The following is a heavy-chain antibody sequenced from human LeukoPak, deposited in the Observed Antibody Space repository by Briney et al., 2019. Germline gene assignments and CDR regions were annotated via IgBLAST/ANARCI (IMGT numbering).Heavy chain of an antibody. CDR2: IDYSGNT. CDR1: GGSISRSGYC. CDR3: ARAYHSSWYLNWFDP. J-gene: IGHJ5*02. V-gene: IGHV4-39*01. D-gene: IGHD6-13*01. Sequence: PSETLSLTCTVSGGSISRSGYCWGWIRQPPGKGLEWIGSIDYSGNTNYNPSLKSRVTISVDMSKNQFSLKLSSVTAADTAVYYCARAYHSSWYLNWFDPWGQGTLVTVSS.